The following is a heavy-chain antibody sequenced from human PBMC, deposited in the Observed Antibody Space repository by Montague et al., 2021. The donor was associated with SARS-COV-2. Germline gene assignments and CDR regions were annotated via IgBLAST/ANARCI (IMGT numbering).Heavy chain of an antibody. D-gene: IGHD2-15*01. CDR1: GGSISSGGYY. J-gene: IGHJ3*02. Sequence: TLSLTCTASGGSISSGGYYWSWIRQHPGKGLEWIGYIYYSGSTYYNPSLKSRVTISVDTSKNQFSLKLSSVTAADTAVYYRARDTGISGAFDIWGQGTMVTVSS. CDR2: IYYSGST. CDR3: ARDTGISGAFDI. V-gene: IGHV4-31*03.